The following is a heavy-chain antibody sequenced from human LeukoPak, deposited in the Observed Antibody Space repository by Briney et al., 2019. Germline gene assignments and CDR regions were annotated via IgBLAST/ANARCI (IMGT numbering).Heavy chain of an antibody. V-gene: IGHV1-2*02. D-gene: IGHD3-22*01. CDR2: INPNSGGT. J-gene: IGHJ4*02. Sequence: ASVKVSCKASGYTLTSYGISWVRQAPGQGLEWMGWINPNSGGTNYAQKFQGRVTMTRDTSISTAYMELSRLRSDDTAVYYCARDRFYDTRDYWGQGTLVTVSS. CDR3: ARDRFYDTRDY. CDR1: GYTLTSYG.